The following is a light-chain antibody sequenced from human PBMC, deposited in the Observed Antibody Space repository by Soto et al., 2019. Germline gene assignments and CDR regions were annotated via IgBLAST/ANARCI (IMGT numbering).Light chain of an antibody. CDR2: DAS. Sequence: EIVLTQSPATLSLSPGERATLSCRASQSVSRYLAWYQQKPGQAPRLLIYDASNRATDIPARFSGSGSGTDFTLTISSLEPEDFAVYYCHQRSTWPESTFGQGTKVEIK. J-gene: IGKJ1*01. CDR1: QSVSRY. V-gene: IGKV3-11*01. CDR3: HQRSTWPEST.